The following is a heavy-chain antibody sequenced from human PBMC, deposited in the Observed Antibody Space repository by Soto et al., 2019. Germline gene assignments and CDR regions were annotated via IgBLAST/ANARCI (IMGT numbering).Heavy chain of an antibody. V-gene: IGHV1-18*01. CDR2: ISAYNGNT. J-gene: IGHJ5*02. D-gene: IGHD2-15*01. CDR1: GYTFTSYG. Sequence: SVKVSCRASGYTFTSYGISCVRPANGQGLEWMGWISAYNGNTNYAQKLQGRVTMTTDTSTSTAYMELRSLRSDDTAVYYCARENTVVVAAAITNWFDPWGQGTLVTGSS. CDR3: ARENTVVVAAAITNWFDP.